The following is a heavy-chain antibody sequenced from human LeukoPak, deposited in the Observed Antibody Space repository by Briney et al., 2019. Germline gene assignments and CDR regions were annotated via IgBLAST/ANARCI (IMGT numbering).Heavy chain of an antibody. CDR1: GGSISSTNYY. CDR2: IYYSGST. Sequence: PSDTLSLTCTVSGGSISSTNYYWDWIRPPPGKGLEWIWRIYYSGSTYYNPSLKSRVTISVDTSKNQFSLRLNSVTAADTAVYYCARRISGWYVEFDYWGQGTLVTVSS. V-gene: IGHV4-39*01. D-gene: IGHD6-19*01. CDR3: ARRISGWYVEFDY. J-gene: IGHJ4*02.